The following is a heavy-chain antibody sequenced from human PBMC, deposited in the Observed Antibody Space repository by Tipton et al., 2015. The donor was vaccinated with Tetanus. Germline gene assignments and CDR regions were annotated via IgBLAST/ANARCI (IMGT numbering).Heavy chain of an antibody. CDR1: GGSISSADYY. Sequence: LRLSCTVSGGSISSADYYWSWIRQPPGKGLEWIGYVSDSGSTYYNPSLNSRVTISRDRSKNQFSLKLTSVTAADTAVYYCARGGGNTMFRGGEFVHSYYYQGMDVWGQGTTVTVSS. D-gene: IGHD3-10*01. CDR3: ARGGGNTMFRGGEFVHSYYYQGMDV. CDR2: VSDSGST. V-gene: IGHV4-30-4*01. J-gene: IGHJ6*02.